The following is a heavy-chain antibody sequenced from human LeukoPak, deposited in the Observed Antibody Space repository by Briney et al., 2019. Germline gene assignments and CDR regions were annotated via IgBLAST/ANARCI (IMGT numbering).Heavy chain of an antibody. D-gene: IGHD6-13*01. Sequence: GGSLRLSCAASGFTFSSYAMHWVRQAPGKGLEWVAVISYDGSNKYYADSVKGRFTISRDNSKNTLYLQMNSLRAEDTAVYYCARGTPAAGVYWGQGTLVTVSS. V-gene: IGHV3-30*04. CDR2: ISYDGSNK. CDR1: GFTFSSYA. J-gene: IGHJ4*02. CDR3: ARGTPAAGVY.